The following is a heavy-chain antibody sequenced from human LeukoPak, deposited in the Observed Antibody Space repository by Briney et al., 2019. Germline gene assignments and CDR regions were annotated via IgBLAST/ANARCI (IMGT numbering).Heavy chain of an antibody. J-gene: IGHJ4*02. CDR1: GFTFSSYG. D-gene: IGHD6-19*01. V-gene: IGHV3-30*18. CDR2: ISYDGSNK. Sequence: GGSLRLSCAASGFTFSSYGMHWVRQAPGKGLEWVAVISYDGSNKYYADSVKGRFTISRDNSKNTLYLQMNSLRAEDTAVYYCAKGLSSGWYRFWGQGTLVTVSS. CDR3: AKGLSSGWYRF.